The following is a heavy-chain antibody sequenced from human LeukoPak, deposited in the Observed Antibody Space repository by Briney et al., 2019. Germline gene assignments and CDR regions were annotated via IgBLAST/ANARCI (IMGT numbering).Heavy chain of an antibody. CDR2: ISGTGTTI. Sequence: GGSLRLSCAASGLTFSDYYMTWIRQARGKALEWVSSISGTGTTIYSADSVRGRFTVSRDNARNSLFLHMNSLRAEDTAVYYCAVQITMIVVVPYFDYWGQGTLVTVSS. CDR1: GLTFSDYY. J-gene: IGHJ4*02. D-gene: IGHD3-22*01. V-gene: IGHV3-11*04. CDR3: AVQITMIVVVPYFDY.